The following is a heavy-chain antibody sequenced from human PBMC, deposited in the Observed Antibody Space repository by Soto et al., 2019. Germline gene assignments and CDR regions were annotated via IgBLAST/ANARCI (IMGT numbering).Heavy chain of an antibody. Sequence: QVQLVQSGAEVKKPGSSVKVSCKASLGTFSSYAISWVRQAPGQGLEWMGGIISIFGTANYAQKFQGRVKIAADETTSTAYMELSSLRSEDTAVYYCARRDPRLSVSGYYIYYSCGMDVWGQGTTVTVSS. V-gene: IGHV1-69*12. CDR3: ARRDPRLSVSGYYIYYSCGMDV. CDR1: LGTFSSYA. J-gene: IGHJ6*02. CDR2: IISIFGTA. D-gene: IGHD3-3*01.